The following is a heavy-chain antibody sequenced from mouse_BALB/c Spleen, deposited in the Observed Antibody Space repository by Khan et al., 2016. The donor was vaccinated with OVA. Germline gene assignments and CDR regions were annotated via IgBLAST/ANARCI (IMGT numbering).Heavy chain of an antibody. CDR3: TRRGYVAWFTY. D-gene: IGHD2-2*01. J-gene: IGHJ3*01. V-gene: IGHV1S135*01. Sequence: MQLEESGPELMKPGASVKISCKASGYPFTSYYLHWVMQSHGESLEWIGYVDPFSGGTTYNQKFKGKATLTVDKSSSTAYMHLSNRTSEESAVYYGTRRGYVAWFTYWGQGTLVTVSA. CDR1: GYPFTSYY. CDR2: VDPFSGGT.